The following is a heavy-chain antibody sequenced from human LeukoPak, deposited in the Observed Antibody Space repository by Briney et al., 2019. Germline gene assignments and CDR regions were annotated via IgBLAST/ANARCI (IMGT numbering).Heavy chain of an antibody. J-gene: IGHJ4*02. D-gene: IGHD2/OR15-2a*01. V-gene: IGHV4-30-2*01. Sequence: SETLSLTCTVSGGSINSGGYYWTWIRQPPGEGLEWIAYFSHSGSTFYNPSLKSRVTISLDTSKNQFSLNLRSVTAADTAVYYCAGQNIPIPHDYWGQGTQVTVSS. CDR2: FSHSGST. CDR1: GGSINSGGYY. CDR3: AGQNIPIPHDY.